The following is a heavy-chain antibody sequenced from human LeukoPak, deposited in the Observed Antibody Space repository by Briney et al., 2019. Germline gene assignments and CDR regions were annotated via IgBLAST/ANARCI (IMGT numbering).Heavy chain of an antibody. D-gene: IGHD3-22*01. CDR3: ARAPSGRYDSSGYYYLY. J-gene: IGHJ4*02. CDR1: GYTLTGYY. Sequence: ASVKVSCKASGYTLTGYYMHWVRQAPGQGLEWMGCINPNSGGTNYAQKFQGRVTMTRDTSISTAYMELSRLRSDDTAVYYCARAPSGRYDSSGYYYLYWGQGTLVTVSS. V-gene: IGHV1-2*02. CDR2: INPNSGGT.